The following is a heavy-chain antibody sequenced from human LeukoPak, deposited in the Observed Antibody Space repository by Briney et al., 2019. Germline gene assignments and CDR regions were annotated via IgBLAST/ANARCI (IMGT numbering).Heavy chain of an antibody. Sequence: SETLSLTCTVSGGSISSYYWSWLRQPPGKGLEWIGYIYYSGSTNYNPSLKSRVTISVDTSKNQFSLKLSSVTAADTAVYYCARGGITMVRGVIITPAFDYWGQGTLVTVSS. CDR2: IYYSGST. CDR3: ARGGITMVRGVIITPAFDY. J-gene: IGHJ4*02. V-gene: IGHV4-59*01. D-gene: IGHD3-10*01. CDR1: GGSISSYY.